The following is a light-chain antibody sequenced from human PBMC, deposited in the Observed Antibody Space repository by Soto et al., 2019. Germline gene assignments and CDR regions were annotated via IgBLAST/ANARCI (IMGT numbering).Light chain of an antibody. CDR2: DAS. CDR1: QSVSSY. J-gene: IGKJ2*01. V-gene: IGKV3-11*01. CDR3: QQRSNWRLT. Sequence: EIVLTQSPATLSLSPGERATLSCRASQSVSSYLGWYQQKPGQAPRLLIYDASNRVTGIPARVSGSGSGTDFTLSIRRLEREEFDFYYCQQRSNWRLTFCQGTKLEIK.